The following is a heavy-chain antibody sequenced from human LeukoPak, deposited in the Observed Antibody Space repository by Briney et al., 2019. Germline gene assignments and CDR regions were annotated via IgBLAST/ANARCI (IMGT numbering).Heavy chain of an antibody. J-gene: IGHJ6*02. D-gene: IGHD6-13*01. CDR3: ARDKGPSIAAAGYYYGMDV. V-gene: IGHV1-2*02. CDR1: GYTFTGYY. Sequence: ASVKVSCKASGYTFTGYYMHWVRQAPGQGLEWMGWINPNSGGTNYAQKFQGRVTMTRDTSISTAYMELSRLRSDGTAVYYCARDKGPSIAAAGYYYGMDVWGQGTTVTVSS. CDR2: INPNSGGT.